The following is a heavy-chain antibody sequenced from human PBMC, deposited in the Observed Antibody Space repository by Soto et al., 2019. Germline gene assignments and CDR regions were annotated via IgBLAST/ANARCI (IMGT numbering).Heavy chain of an antibody. J-gene: IGHJ5*02. CDR1: GFTFNTFA. Sequence: GGSLRLSCAASGFTFNTFALTWVRQAPGKGLEWVSSITVDGGSTYYVDSVKGRFTVSRDNSKNTLYLQMNTLTAADTAVYYCAGVARIPARPYNWFDPWGQGTLVTVSS. D-gene: IGHD6-6*01. CDR3: AGVARIPARPYNWFDP. CDR2: ITVDGGST. V-gene: IGHV3-23*01.